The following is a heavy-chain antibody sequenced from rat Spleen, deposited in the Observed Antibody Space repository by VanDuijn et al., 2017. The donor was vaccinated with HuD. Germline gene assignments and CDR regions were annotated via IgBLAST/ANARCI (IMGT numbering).Heavy chain of an antibody. V-gene: IGHV5-34*01. D-gene: IGHD1-9*01. Sequence: EVQLVESGGGLVQPGRSLKLSCVASGFTFSDYGMNWIRQAPGKGLEWVAYISASSGTIYYADTVKGRFTISRDNAKNTLYLQLSSLRSEDTALYYCARSYYGYKRFAYWGQGTLGTVSS. CDR2: ISASSGTI. CDR1: GFTFSDYG. J-gene: IGHJ3*01. CDR3: ARSYYGYKRFAY.